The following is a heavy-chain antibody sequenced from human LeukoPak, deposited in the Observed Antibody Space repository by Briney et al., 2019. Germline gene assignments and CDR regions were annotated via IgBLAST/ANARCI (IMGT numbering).Heavy chain of an antibody. D-gene: IGHD4-17*01. CDR2: IYYGGST. CDR3: ARGYGDYRFDN. CDR1: GGSVSSRSYH. V-gene: IGHV4-39*01. J-gene: IGHJ4*02. Sequence: PSETLSLTCTVSGGSVSSRSYHWGWIRQSLGKGLEWIGNIYYGGSTYYNPSHKSRVTTSVDTSKNQFSLRLSSVIAADTAVYYCARGYGDYRFDNWGQGTLVTVSS.